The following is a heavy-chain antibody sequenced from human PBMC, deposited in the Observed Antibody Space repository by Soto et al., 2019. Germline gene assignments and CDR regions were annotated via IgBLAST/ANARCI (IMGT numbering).Heavy chain of an antibody. CDR2: IYYSEST. CDR1: SGSLSSSGGYC. V-gene: IGHV4-31*03. Sequence: PSESLYLTCTVSSGSLSSSGGYCGSWSRQHQGKGLEWIGYIYYSESTYYNPSLKSRVTISGDTSNNQFSLKLSSVTAADTAVYYCARAGHSSSTEGANWFDPWGQGTLVTVSS. J-gene: IGHJ5*02. CDR3: ARAGHSSSTEGANWFDP. D-gene: IGHD6-6*01.